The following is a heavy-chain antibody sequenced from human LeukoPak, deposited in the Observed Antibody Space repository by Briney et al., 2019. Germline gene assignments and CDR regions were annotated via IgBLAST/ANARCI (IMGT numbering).Heavy chain of an antibody. CDR2: IYYSGST. D-gene: IGHD6-13*01. Sequence: PGGSLRLSCAASGFTFSSYWMSWVRQPPGKGLEWIGYIYYSGSTNYNPSLKSRVTISVDTSKNQFSLKLSSVTAADTAVYYRARDSGIAAAGILPDYSGQGTLVTVSS. J-gene: IGHJ4*02. V-gene: IGHV4-59*01. CDR3: ARDSGIAAAGILPDY. CDR1: GFTFSSYW.